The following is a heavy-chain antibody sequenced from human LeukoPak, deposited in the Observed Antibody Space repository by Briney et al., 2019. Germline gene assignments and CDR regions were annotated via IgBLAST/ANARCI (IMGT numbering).Heavy chain of an antibody. CDR3: AKDGPSGGSSIYYFDY. D-gene: IGHD2-15*01. Sequence: GGSLRLSCAASGFTFSSYAMSWVRQAPGKGLEWVSAISGSGSSTYYADSGKGRFTISRDNSKNTLYLQMNSPRAEDTAVYYCAKDGPSGGSSIYYFDYWGQGTLVTVSS. CDR2: ISGSGSST. J-gene: IGHJ4*02. CDR1: GFTFSSYA. V-gene: IGHV3-23*01.